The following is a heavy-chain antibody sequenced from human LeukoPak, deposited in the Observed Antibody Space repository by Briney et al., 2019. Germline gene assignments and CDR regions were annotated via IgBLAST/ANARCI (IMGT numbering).Heavy chain of an antibody. Sequence: PSETLSLTCTVSGGSISSGGYYWSWIRQHPGKGLEWIGYIYYSGSTYYNPSLKSRVTISVDTSKNQFSLKLTSVTAADTAVYYCARWSSSWYSFDYWGQGTLVTVSS. CDR1: GGSISSGGYY. CDR2: IYYSGST. V-gene: IGHV4-31*03. CDR3: ARWSSSWYSFDY. D-gene: IGHD6-13*01. J-gene: IGHJ4*02.